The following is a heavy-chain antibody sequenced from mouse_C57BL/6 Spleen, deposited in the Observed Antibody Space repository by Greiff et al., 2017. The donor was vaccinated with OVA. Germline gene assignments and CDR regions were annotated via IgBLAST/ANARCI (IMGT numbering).Heavy chain of an antibody. Sequence: EVKLVESGGDLVKPGGSLKLSCAASGFTFSSYGMSWVRQTPDKRLAWVATISSGCSYTYYPDSVTGRFTISRDNAKNTLYLQMSRLKSEDTAMYYCARPTIVTSYAMDYWGQGTSVTVSS. V-gene: IGHV5-6*01. D-gene: IGHD2-5*01. J-gene: IGHJ4*01. CDR2: ISSGCSYT. CDR3: ARPTIVTSYAMDY. CDR1: GFTFSSYG.